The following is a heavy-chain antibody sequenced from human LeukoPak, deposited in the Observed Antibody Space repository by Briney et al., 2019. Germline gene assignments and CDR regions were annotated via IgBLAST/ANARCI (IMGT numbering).Heavy chain of an antibody. CDR1: GFTFSSYA. CDR3: AKGIVVVPAAGYYFDH. D-gene: IGHD2-2*01. CDR2: ISGSGGNT. J-gene: IGHJ4*02. V-gene: IGHV3-23*01. Sequence: GGSLRLSCAASGFTFSSYAMSWVRQAPGKGLEWVSTISGSGGNTYYADSVKGRFTISRDNSKNTLSLQMNSLGAEDTAVYYCAKGIVVVPAAGYYFDHWGQGTLVTVSS.